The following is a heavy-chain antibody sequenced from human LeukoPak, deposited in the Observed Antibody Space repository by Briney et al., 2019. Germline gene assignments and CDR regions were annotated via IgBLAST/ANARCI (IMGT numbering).Heavy chain of an antibody. CDR3: GRGGHYFDP. J-gene: IGHJ5*02. D-gene: IGHD1-26*01. CDR1: GGSISGPY. CDR2: ISDSGST. Sequence: PSETLSLTCGVSGGSISGPYWSWIRQPPGGGLEWIGFISDSGSTTYNPSLESRVTILVDTSKNQFSLKLRSVTAADTAVYFCGRGGHYFDPWGQGTLVIVSS. V-gene: IGHV4-59*11.